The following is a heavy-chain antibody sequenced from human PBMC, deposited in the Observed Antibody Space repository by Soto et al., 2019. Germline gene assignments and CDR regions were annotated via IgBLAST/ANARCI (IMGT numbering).Heavy chain of an antibody. D-gene: IGHD3-10*01. Sequence: PGGSLRLSCAASGFTFSSYGMHWVRQAPGKGLEWVAVIWYDGSNKYYADSVKGRFTISRDNSKNTLYLQMNSLRSEDTAVYYCARVRGFRVNWFDPWGQGTLVTVSS. CDR3: ARVRGFRVNWFDP. CDR2: IWYDGSNK. CDR1: GFTFSSYG. J-gene: IGHJ5*02. V-gene: IGHV3-33*01.